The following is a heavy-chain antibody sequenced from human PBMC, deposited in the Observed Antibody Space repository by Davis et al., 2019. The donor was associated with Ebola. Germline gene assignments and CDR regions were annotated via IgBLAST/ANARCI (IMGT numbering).Heavy chain of an antibody. CDR1: GGSFSGYY. CDR3: ARRGSGWYSYFDY. Sequence: SETLSLTCAVYGGSFSGYYWSWIRQPPGKGLEWIGYIYYSGSTNYNPSLKSRVTILVDTSKNQFSLKLSSVTAADTAVYYCARRGSGWYSYFDYWGQGTLVTVSS. V-gene: IGHV4-59*08. D-gene: IGHD6-19*01. CDR2: IYYSGST. J-gene: IGHJ4*02.